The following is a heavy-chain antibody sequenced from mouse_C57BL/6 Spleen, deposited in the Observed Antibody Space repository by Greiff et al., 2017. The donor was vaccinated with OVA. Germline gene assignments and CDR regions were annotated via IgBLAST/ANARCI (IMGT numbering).Heavy chain of an antibody. CDR3: TTYYYDYDGYFDV. CDR2: IRNKANNHAT. CDR1: GFTFSDAW. J-gene: IGHJ1*03. V-gene: IGHV6-6*01. D-gene: IGHD2-4*01. Sequence: EVKLVESGGGLVQPGGSMKLSCAASGFTFSDAWMDWVRQSPEKGLEWVAEIRNKANNHATYYAESVKGRFTISRDDSKSSVYLPMNSLRAEDTGIYYCTTYYYDYDGYFDVWGTGTTVTVSS.